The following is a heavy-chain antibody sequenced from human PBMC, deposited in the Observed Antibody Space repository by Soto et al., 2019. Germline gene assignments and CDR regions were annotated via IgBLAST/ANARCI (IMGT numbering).Heavy chain of an antibody. CDR2: ISSTAGRTS. Sequence: GGSLRLSCAPSGFTFNTYPMTWVRQAPGKGLEWVSSISSTAGRTSSYADSVKGRFAISRDFSDNTVYLQMNNLRVDDPAVYFCAKGVLSFHYGMEVWGQGTTVTVSS. CDR1: GFTFNTYP. D-gene: IGHD3-10*01. CDR3: AKGVLSFHYGMEV. J-gene: IGHJ6*02. V-gene: IGHV3-23*01.